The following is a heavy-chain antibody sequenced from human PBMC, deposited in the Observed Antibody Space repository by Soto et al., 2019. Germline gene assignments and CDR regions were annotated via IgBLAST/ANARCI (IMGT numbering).Heavy chain of an antibody. J-gene: IGHJ4*02. Sequence: EVQLLESGGGLVQPGGSLRLSCAASGFTFSNCAMSWVRQAPGKGLEWVSVINHSGGGAYYADSVKGRFTISRDDSKNTLYLLMNSLRAEDTAIYYCAKGWSYWNYFDYWGQGTLVTVSS. V-gene: IGHV3-23*01. CDR1: GFTFSNCA. CDR2: INHSGGGA. D-gene: IGHD1-26*01. CDR3: AKGWSYWNYFDY.